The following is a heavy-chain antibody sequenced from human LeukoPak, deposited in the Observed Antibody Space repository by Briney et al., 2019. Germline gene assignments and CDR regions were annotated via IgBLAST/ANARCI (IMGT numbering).Heavy chain of an antibody. CDR1: GDSISSGDYY. D-gene: IGHD4-17*01. J-gene: IGHJ4*02. V-gene: IGHV4-61*02. CDR3: ANSIDFDYGDYYFDY. CDR2: ISSSGST. Sequence: SETLSLTCTVSGDSISSGDYYWSWIRQPAGKGLEWIGRISSSGSTNYNPSLKSRVTISVDTSKNQFSLKLSSVTAADTAVYYCANSIDFDYGDYYFDYWGQGALVTISS.